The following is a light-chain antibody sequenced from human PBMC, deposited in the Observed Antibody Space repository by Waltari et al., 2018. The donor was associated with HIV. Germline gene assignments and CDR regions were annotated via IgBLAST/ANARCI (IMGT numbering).Light chain of an antibody. CDR1: SSDVASYNL. CDR2: AVT. J-gene: IGLJ1*01. V-gene: IGLV2-23*02. Sequence: QSALTQPASVSGSPGQSITISCTATSSDVASYNLVSWYQQHPGKAPKVMIYAVTKRASGVSNRFSGYKSDNTAPLTTSGLQAEEEADYYCCSYAGTGTYVFGTGTKVTVL. CDR3: CSYAGTGTYV.